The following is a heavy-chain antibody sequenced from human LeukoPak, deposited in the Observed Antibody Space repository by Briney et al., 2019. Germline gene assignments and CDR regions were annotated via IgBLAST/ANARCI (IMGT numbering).Heavy chain of an antibody. D-gene: IGHD2-2*01. CDR3: AREPDCSSTSCRDYYYGMDV. V-gene: IGHV3-21*01. CDR1: GFTFSSYS. CDR2: ISSSSSYI. J-gene: IGHJ6*02. Sequence: GGSLRLSCAASGFTFSSYSMNWVRQAPGEGLEWVSSISSSSSYIYYADSVKGRFTISRDNAKNSLYLQMNSLRAEDTAVYYCAREPDCSSTSCRDYYYGMDVWGQGTTVTVSS.